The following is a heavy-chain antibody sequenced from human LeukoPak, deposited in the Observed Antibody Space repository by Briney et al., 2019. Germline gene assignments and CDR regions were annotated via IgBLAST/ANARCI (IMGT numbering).Heavy chain of an antibody. CDR2: ISGSGGST. CDR1: GFTFSSYA. V-gene: IGHV3-23*01. D-gene: IGHD6-19*01. CDR3: AKDLGYSSGWCIY. J-gene: IGHJ4*02. Sequence: GGSLRLSCAASGFTFSSYAMSWVRQAPGKGLEWVSAISGSGGSTYYADSVKGRFTISRDNSKNTLYLQMNSLRAGDTAVYYCAKDLGYSSGWCIYWGQGTLVTVSS.